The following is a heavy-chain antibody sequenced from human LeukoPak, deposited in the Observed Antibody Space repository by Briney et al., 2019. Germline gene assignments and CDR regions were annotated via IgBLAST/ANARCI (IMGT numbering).Heavy chain of an antibody. Sequence: PSETLSLTCKVSRGSITDYYWSWIRQPPGKGLEWIAFVHHTGTTSYRPSLGSRATIFLDTSTNQFSLKLSSVTAADTGMYFCATGGDSSKWFGRWGQGTLVTVSS. CDR3: ATGGDSSKWFGR. J-gene: IGHJ4*02. D-gene: IGHD3-10*01. V-gene: IGHV4-59*03. CDR1: RGSITDYY. CDR2: VHHTGTT.